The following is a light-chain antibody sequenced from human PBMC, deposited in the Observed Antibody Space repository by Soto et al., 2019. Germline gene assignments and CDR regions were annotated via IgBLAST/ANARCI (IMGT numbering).Light chain of an antibody. J-gene: IGKJ1*01. CDR2: GAS. CDR3: QQYNNCPQT. Sequence: EIVMTQSPATLSVSPGERATLSCRASQSVAGNLAWYQQKPGQAPRLLIYGASTRATGFPARFSGSGSGTEFTLTISSLQSEDFAVYYCQQYNNCPQTFGQGTKVEIK. V-gene: IGKV3-15*01. CDR1: QSVAGN.